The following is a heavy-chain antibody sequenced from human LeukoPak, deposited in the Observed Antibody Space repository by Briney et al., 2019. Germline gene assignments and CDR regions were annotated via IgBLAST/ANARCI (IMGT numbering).Heavy chain of an antibody. D-gene: IGHD1-26*01. V-gene: IGHV4-39*01. Sequence: PSETLSLTCTVSGGSISSSSYYWGWIRQPPGKGLERIGSIYYSGSTYYNPSLKSRVTISVDTSKNQFSLKLSSVTAADTAVYYCAGVVGATLMGYYYYGMDVWGQGTTVTVSS. CDR1: GGSISSSSYY. CDR2: IYYSGST. CDR3: AGVVGATLMGYYYYGMDV. J-gene: IGHJ6*02.